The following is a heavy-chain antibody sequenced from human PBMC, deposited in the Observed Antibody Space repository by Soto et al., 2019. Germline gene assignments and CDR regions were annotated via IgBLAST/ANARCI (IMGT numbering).Heavy chain of an antibody. J-gene: IGHJ1*01. V-gene: IGHV3-33*01. D-gene: IGHD2-15*01. Sequence: GGSLRLSCAASGFTFSSYGMHWVRQAPGKGLEWVAVIWHDGSNKYCADSVKGRFTISRDNSKNTLYLQMNSLRAEDTAVYYCARGKRCSGGSCYVLSQHWGQGTLVTVSS. CDR3: ARGKRCSGGSCYVLSQH. CDR1: GFTFSSYG. CDR2: IWHDGSNK.